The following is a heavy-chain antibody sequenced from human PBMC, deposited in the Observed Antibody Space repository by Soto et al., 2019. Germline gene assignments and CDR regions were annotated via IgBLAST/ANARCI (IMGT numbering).Heavy chain of an antibody. V-gene: IGHV3-30*18. CDR3: AKVGYCSGGSCYNWFDP. Sequence: GGSLRLSCAASGFTFSSYGMHWVRQAPGKGLEWVAVISYDGSNKYYADSVKGRFTISRDNSKNTLYLQMNSLRAEDTAVYYCAKVGYCSGGSCYNWFDPWGQGTLVTVSS. CDR1: GFTFSSYG. CDR2: ISYDGSNK. D-gene: IGHD2-15*01. J-gene: IGHJ5*02.